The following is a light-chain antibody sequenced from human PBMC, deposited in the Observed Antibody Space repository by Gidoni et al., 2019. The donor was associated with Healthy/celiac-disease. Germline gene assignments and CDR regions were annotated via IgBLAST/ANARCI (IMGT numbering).Light chain of an antibody. CDR1: QDISNY. V-gene: IGKV1-33*01. CDR2: DAS. Sequence: DIQMNQSPSSLSASVGDRVTITCQASQDISNYLNWYQQKPGKAPKLLIYDASNLETGVPSRFSGSGSGTDFTFTISSLQPEDIATYYCQQYDNLGYTFGQGTKLEIK. CDR3: QQYDNLGYT. J-gene: IGKJ2*01.